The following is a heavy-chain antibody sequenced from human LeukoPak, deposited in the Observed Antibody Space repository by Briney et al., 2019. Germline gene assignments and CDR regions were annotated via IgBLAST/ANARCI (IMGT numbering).Heavy chain of an antibody. CDR1: GYTLNEVS. V-gene: IGHV1-24*01. D-gene: IGHD3-16*01. CDR3: ATENFGLGSPFDP. CDR2: FDPEDGER. J-gene: IGHJ5*02. Sequence: ASVKVSCKVAGYTLNEVSMHWVRQAPGKGLEWMGGFDPEDGERIYAQKFQGRVTMTEDTSTDTAYMELSSLTSEDTAMYYCATENFGLGSPFDPWGQGTLVTVS.